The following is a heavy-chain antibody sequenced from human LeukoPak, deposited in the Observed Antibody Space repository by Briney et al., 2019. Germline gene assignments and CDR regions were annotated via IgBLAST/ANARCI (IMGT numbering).Heavy chain of an antibody. J-gene: IGHJ5*01. CDR1: GFTFSDYY. V-gene: IGHV3-11*01. Sequence: GGSLRLSCAASGFTFSDYYMSWIRQAPGKGLEWVSYISSSGSTIYYADSVKGRFTISRDNAKNSLYLLMNSLRAEDTAVYYCARVLEVVVAAPNWFDSWGQGTLVTVSS. CDR3: ARVLEVVVAAPNWFDS. CDR2: ISSSGSTI. D-gene: IGHD2-15*01.